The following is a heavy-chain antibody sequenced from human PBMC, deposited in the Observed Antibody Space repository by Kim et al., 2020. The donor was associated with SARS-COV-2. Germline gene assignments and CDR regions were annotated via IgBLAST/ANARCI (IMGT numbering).Heavy chain of an antibody. CDR3: ARDENFWSGYYIY. D-gene: IGHD3-3*01. CDR1: GSRFSKYW. J-gene: IGHJ4*02. CDR2: IKQDGYET. V-gene: IGHV3-7*03. Sequence: GGSLRLSCVDSGSRFSKYWMSWVRQAPGKGLEWVANIKQDGYETNYADSVKGRFTISRDNGKNSVYLQMHGLGVEDTAVYFCARDENFWSGYYIYWGQGTAVTVSS.